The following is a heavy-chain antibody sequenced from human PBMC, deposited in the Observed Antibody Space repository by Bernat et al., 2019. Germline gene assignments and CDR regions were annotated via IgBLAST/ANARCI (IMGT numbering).Heavy chain of an antibody. D-gene: IGHD3-16*01. CDR2: INQDGSER. CDR1: GLTFSTYR. J-gene: IGHJ4*02. V-gene: IGHV3-7*01. Sequence: EVQLVESGGGLVQPGGSLRLSCAVSGLTFSTYRMTWVRQAPGKGLEWVANINQDGSERNYVDSVKGRFAISRDNTKNSLYLQMNSLRADDMAVYYCARGGIAFEGVMALGDGGQGTRVT. CDR3: ARGGIAFEGVMALGD.